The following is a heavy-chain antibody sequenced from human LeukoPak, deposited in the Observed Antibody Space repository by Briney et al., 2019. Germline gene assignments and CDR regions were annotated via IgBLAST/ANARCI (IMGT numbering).Heavy chain of an antibody. CDR3: AELGITMIGGV. V-gene: IGHV3-48*04. CDR2: ISSSGRTM. J-gene: IGHJ6*04. Sequence: GGSLRLSCTTSGFSFNTYSMSWVRQAPGKGLEWVSYISSSGRTMYYADSVKGRFTISRDNAKNSLYLQMNSLRAEDTAVYYCAELGITMIGGVWGKGTTVTISS. D-gene: IGHD3-10*02. CDR1: GFSFNTYS.